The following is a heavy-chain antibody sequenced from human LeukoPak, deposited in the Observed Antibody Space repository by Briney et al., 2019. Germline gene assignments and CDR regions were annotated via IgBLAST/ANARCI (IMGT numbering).Heavy chain of an antibody. Sequence: SETLSLTCTVSGGSISSYYWSWIRQPPGKGLEWIAYISDIGSINYNPSLKSRVTISLDTSKNQFSLKLSSMTAADTAVYYCAGHHPRNTVDFWGQGTLVTVSS. CDR2: ISDIGSI. CDR1: GGSISSYY. V-gene: IGHV4-59*08. D-gene: IGHD2/OR15-2a*01. J-gene: IGHJ4*02. CDR3: AGHHPRNTVDF.